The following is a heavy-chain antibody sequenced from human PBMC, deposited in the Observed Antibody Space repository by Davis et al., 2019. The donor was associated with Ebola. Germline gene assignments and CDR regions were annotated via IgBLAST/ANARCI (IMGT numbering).Heavy chain of an antibody. Sequence: ESLKISCSVSGFTFSSYTMNWLRQAPGKGLEWVASILSDSSSLYYSDSVKGRFTTSRDNANSSLYLQLDGLRVEDTATYFCARKFRPWGQGTLVTVSS. J-gene: IGHJ5*02. V-gene: IGHV3-21*01. CDR3: ARKFRP. CDR2: ILSDSSSL. CDR1: GFTFSSYT.